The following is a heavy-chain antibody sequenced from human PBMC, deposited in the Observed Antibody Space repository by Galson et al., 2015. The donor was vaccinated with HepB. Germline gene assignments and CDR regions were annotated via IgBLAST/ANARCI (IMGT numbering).Heavy chain of an antibody. Sequence: SVKVSCKASGYTFTSYGINWVRQAPGQGLEWMGWISGYNDYTNYGKKLQGRVTMTTDTSTSTAYMELRSLRSDDTAVYYCARSGLDSSGYYLYYFVHWGQGTLVNVSS. D-gene: IGHD3-22*01. V-gene: IGHV1-18*04. J-gene: IGHJ4*02. CDR3: ARSGLDSSGYYLYYFVH. CDR1: GYTFTSYG. CDR2: ISGYNDYT.